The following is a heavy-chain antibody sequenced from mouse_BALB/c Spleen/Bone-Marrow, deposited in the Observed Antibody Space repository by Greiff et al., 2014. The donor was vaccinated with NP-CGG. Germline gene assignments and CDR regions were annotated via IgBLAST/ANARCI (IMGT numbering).Heavy chain of an antibody. Sequence: EVQLQQSGAELVKPGASVELSCTASGFNIKDTYMHWVKQRPEQGLEWIGRIDPANGNTKYDPKFQGKATITADTSSNTAYLQLSSLTSEDTAVYYCARNYGYGKSFAYWGQGTLVTVSA. CDR1: GFNIKDTY. V-gene: IGHV14-3*02. D-gene: IGHD2-2*01. CDR2: IDPANGNT. J-gene: IGHJ3*01. CDR3: ARNYGYGKSFAY.